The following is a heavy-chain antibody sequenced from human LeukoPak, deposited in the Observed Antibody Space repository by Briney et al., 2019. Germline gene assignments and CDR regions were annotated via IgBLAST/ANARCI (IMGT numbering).Heavy chain of an antibody. CDR2: INHSGST. D-gene: IGHD1-26*01. CDR1: GGSCSGYY. Sequence: SETLSLTCAVYGGSCSGYYWSWIRQPPGKGLEWIGEINHSGSTNYNPSLKSRVTISVDTSKNQFSLKLSSVTAADTAVYHCASGYSGSYHSPPFDYWGQGTLVTVSS. J-gene: IGHJ4*02. V-gene: IGHV4-34*01. CDR3: ASGYSGSYHSPPFDY.